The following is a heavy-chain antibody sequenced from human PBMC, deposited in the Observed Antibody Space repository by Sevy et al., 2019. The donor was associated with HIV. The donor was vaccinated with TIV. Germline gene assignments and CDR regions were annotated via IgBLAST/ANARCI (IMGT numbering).Heavy chain of an antibody. CDR3: ARADVDTAMVVFDY. CDR2: TYYRSKWYN. Sequence: SQTRSLTCAISGDSVSSNSAAWNWIRQSPSRGLEWLGRTYYRSKWYNDYAVSVKSRITINPDTSKNQFSLQLTSVTPEDTAVYYCARADVDTAMVVFDYWGQGTLVTVSS. CDR1: GDSVSSNSAA. J-gene: IGHJ4*02. V-gene: IGHV6-1*01. D-gene: IGHD5-18*01.